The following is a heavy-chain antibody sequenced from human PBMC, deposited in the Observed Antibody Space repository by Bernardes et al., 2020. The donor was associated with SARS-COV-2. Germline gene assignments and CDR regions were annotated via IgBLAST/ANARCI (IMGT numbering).Heavy chain of an antibody. Sequence: SETLSLTCTVSGGSISTYYWSWIRQPPGKGLEWIGYIYYTGSTKYKSSLKSRVTISLDTSKNQFSLKLSSVTAADTAVFYCARAGLWGDAFDIWGQGTMVTVSS. CDR3: ARAGLWGDAFDI. CDR1: GGSISTYY. CDR2: IYYTGST. J-gene: IGHJ3*02. D-gene: IGHD3-16*01. V-gene: IGHV4-59*01.